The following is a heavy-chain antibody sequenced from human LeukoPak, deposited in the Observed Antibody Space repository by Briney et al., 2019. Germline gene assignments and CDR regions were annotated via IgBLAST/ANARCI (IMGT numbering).Heavy chain of an antibody. D-gene: IGHD3-9*01. CDR2: ISWNSGSI. J-gene: IGHJ4*02. CDR3: AKDIVYDILTGYFDY. CDR1: GFTFDDYA. Sequence: PGRSLRLSCAASGFTFDDYAMHWVRQAPGKGLEWVSGISWNSGSIGYADSVKGRFTISRDNAKNSLYLQMNGLRAEDTALYYCAKDIVYDILTGYFDYWGQGTLVTVSS. V-gene: IGHV3-9*01.